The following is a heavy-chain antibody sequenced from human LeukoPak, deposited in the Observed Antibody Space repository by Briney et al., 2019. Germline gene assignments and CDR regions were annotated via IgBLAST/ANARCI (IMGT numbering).Heavy chain of an antibody. Sequence: SSETLSLTYTVSGGSIGGYYWNWIRQPPGKGLEWIGSIYYSGSTYYNPSLKSRVTISVDTSKNQFPLKLSSVTAADTAVYYCARVMVAATRGCMDYWGQGTLVTVSS. CDR1: GGSIGGYY. CDR2: IYYSGST. J-gene: IGHJ4*02. D-gene: IGHD2-15*01. CDR3: ARVMVAATRGCMDY. V-gene: IGHV4-39*06.